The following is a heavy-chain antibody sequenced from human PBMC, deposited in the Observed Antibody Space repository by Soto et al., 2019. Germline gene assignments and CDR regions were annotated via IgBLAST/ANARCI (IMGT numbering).Heavy chain of an antibody. V-gene: IGHV3-7*01. D-gene: IGHD6-19*01. CDR3: ARPLGWRDAFDI. CDR2: INEDGSEK. Sequence: LEWVANINEDGSEKYYVDSARGRFTISTDNAKNSLYLQMNSLRAEDTAVYYCARPLGWRDAFDIWGQGTMVTVSS. J-gene: IGHJ3*02.